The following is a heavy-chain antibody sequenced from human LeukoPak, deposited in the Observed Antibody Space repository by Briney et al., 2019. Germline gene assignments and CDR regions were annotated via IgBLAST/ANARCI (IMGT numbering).Heavy chain of an antibody. CDR3: ARGRDDFWGGYYIVY. D-gene: IGHD3-3*01. J-gene: IGHJ4*02. Sequence: ASVKVSCKASGYTFTSYDINWVRQATGQGLEWMGWMNPNSGNTGYAQKFQGRVTMTRNTSISTAYMELSSLRSEDTAVYYCARGRDDFWGGYYIVYWGQGTLVTVSS. V-gene: IGHV1-8*01. CDR1: GYTFTSYD. CDR2: MNPNSGNT.